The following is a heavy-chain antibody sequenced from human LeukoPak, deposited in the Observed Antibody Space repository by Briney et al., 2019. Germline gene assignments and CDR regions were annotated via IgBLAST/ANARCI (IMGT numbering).Heavy chain of an antibody. V-gene: IGHV4-59*11. J-gene: IGHJ6*03. CDR2: IYYSGST. D-gene: IGHD2-2*01. Sequence: SETLSLTCTVSGGSISSHYWGWIRQPPGKGLEWIGYIYYSGSTNYNPSLKSRVTISVDTSKNQFSLKLSSVTAADTAVYYCARVVVPAAPRDYYMDVWGKGTTVTVSS. CDR3: ARVVVPAAPRDYYMDV. CDR1: GGSISSHY.